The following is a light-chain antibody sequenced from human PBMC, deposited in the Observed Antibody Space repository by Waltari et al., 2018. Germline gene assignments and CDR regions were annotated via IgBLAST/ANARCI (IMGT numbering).Light chain of an antibody. CDR1: QSVSGS. V-gene: IGKV3-15*01. CDR2: GTS. CDR3: QQYNTWPWT. J-gene: IGKJ1*01. Sequence: ELVMTQSPATLSVSPGERVTLSCRASQSVSGSLAWYQQKPGQAPRLLIYGTSTRATVIPARFSGSGSGTEFTLTFSSLQSEDFAVYYCQQYNTWPWTFGQGTKVEIK.